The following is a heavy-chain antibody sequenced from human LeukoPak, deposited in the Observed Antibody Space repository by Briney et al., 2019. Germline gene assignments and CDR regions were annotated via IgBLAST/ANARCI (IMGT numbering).Heavy chain of an antibody. CDR2: IYYSGST. CDR1: GGSISSSSYY. V-gene: IGHV4-39*07. D-gene: IGHD6-6*01. J-gene: IGHJ4*02. CDR3: ARLDSSSFVLDY. Sequence: SETLSLTCTVSGGSISSSSYYWGWIRQPPGKGLEWIGNIYYSGSTYYNPSLKSRVTISVDTSKNQFSLKLSSVTAADTAVYYCARLDSSSFVLDYWGQGTLVTVSS.